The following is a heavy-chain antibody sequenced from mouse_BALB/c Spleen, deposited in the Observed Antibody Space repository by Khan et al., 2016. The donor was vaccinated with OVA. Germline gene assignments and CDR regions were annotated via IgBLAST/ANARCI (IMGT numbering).Heavy chain of an antibody. CDR2: INPGSDNT. CDR3: GRGGYGTVAY. D-gene: IGHD1-1*02. V-gene: IGHV1-54*01. J-gene: IGHJ3*01. Sequence: QVQLQQSGAELVRPGTSVKVSCKASGYAFTDYLIEWVKQRPGQGLEWIGVINPGSDNTNYNEKFKGKATLTADKSSNTAYMQLSSLTSDDSAVSFGGRGGYGTVAYWGQGTPVSVSA. CDR1: GYAFTDYL.